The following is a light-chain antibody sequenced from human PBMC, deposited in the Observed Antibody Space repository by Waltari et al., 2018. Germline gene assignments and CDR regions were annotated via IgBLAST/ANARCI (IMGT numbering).Light chain of an antibody. Sequence: QSALTQPASVSGSPGQSITISCTGTSSDIASYTYVSWYQQYPGEAPKLIIYDVTSWPSVVSIRVSGSKSGHTAFLTISGLHADDEADFFCSSYTTSWTFVFGTGTTVNVL. V-gene: IGLV2-14*03. CDR1: SSDIASYTY. J-gene: IGLJ1*01. CDR2: DVT. CDR3: SSYTTSWTFV.